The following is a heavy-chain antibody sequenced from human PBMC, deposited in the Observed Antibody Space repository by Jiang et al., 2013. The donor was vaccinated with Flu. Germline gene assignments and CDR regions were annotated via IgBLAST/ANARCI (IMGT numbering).Heavy chain of an antibody. J-gene: IGHJ3*01. Sequence: QSGSELKEPGASVKVSCRASGYAFSDNGMSWVRQAPGQGLEWMGWINTKNGNPTYAQVFTGRFVFSLDTSVSTAYLQITSLKAEDTAVHYCARDRVNIWGYYRHDFDYWGQGTMVTVSS. CDR3: ARDRVNIWGYYRHDFDY. V-gene: IGHV7-4-1*02. CDR1: GYAFSDNG. CDR2: INTKNGNP. D-gene: IGHD3-16*02.